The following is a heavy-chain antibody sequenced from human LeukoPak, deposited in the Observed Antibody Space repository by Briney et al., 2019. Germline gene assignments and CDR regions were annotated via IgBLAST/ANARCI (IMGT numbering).Heavy chain of an antibody. J-gene: IGHJ4*02. Sequence: SETLSLTCTVSGGSISSYYWSWIRQPPGKGLEWIGYIYFTGTTNYNPSLRSRVNISVDTSKTQVSLKLSSVTAADTAVYYCARHVGAIIHGHYFDYWGQGTLVTVSS. D-gene: IGHD3-10*01. V-gene: IGHV4-59*08. CDR3: ARHVGAIIHGHYFDY. CDR1: GGSISSYY. CDR2: IYFTGTT.